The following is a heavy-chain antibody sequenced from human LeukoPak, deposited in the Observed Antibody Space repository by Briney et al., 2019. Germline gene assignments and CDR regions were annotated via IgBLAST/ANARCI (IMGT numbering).Heavy chain of an antibody. CDR2: IWYDGSNK. Sequence: GGSLRLSCAASGFTFSSYAMHWVRQAPGKGLEWVAIIWYDGSNKYYADSVKGRFTISRDNSKSTLYLQTNSLRAEDTAVYYCAKGGYSSSWYGDYWGQGTLVTVSS. D-gene: IGHD6-13*01. V-gene: IGHV3-33*06. CDR1: GFTFSSYA. J-gene: IGHJ4*02. CDR3: AKGGYSSSWYGDY.